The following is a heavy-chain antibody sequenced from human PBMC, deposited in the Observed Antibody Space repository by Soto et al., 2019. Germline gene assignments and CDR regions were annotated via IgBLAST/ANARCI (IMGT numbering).Heavy chain of an antibody. D-gene: IGHD3-22*01. CDR1: GYTFTSYG. J-gene: IGHJ4*02. CDR3: ARRGYHYYDSSGYRPADY. Sequence: QVQLVQSGAEVKKPGASVKVSCKASGYTFTSYGISWVRQAPGQGLEWMGWISAYNGNTNYAQKLQGRVTMTTETSTSTAYMELRSLRSDDTAVYYCARRGYHYYDSSGYRPADYWGQGTLVTVSS. CDR2: ISAYNGNT. V-gene: IGHV1-18*01.